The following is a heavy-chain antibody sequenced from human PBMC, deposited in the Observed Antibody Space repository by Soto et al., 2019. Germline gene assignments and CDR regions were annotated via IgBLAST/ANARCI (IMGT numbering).Heavy chain of an antibody. V-gene: IGHV1-18*01. CDR1: GYTFTSYG. Sequence: QVQLVQSVAEVKKPWASVKVSCKASGYTFTSYGISWVRQAPGHGLEWMGWISAYNGNTNYAQKLQGRVTMTTDTYTSTAYRELRSLRSDETAVYYCARYGALVENYYYYGMDGCGQLTTVTVSS. CDR2: ISAYNGNT. CDR3: ARYGALVENYYYYGMDG. J-gene: IGHJ6*02. D-gene: IGHD2-8*02.